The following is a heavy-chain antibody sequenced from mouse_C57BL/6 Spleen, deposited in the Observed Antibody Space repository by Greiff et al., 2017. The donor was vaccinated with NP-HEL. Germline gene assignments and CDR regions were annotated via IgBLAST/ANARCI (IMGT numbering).Heavy chain of an antibody. J-gene: IGHJ2*01. CDR2: INPNNGGT. V-gene: IGHV1-22*01. Sequence: VQLKESGPELVKPGASVKMSCKASGYTFTDYNMHWVKQSHGKSLEWIGYINPNNGGTSYNQKFKGKATLTVNKSSSTAYMELRSLTSEDSAVYYCAREYYYGNPHYVDYWGQGTTLTVSS. CDR1: GYTFTDYN. CDR3: AREYYYGNPHYVDY. D-gene: IGHD2-1*01.